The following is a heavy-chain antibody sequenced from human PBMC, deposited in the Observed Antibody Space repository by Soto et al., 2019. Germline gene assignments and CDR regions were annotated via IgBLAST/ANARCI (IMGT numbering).Heavy chain of an antibody. CDR2: ISYEGSNK. CDR1: GFTFSSYA. J-gene: IGHJ3*02. CDR3: ARKLASSSGGSPFDI. V-gene: IGHV3-30-3*01. Sequence: GGSLRLSCAASGFTFSSYAMHWVRQAPGKGLEWVAVISYEGSNKYYADSVKGRFTISRDNSKNTLYLQMNSLRAEDTAVYYCARKLASSSGGSPFDIWGQGTMVTVSS. D-gene: IGHD2-15*01.